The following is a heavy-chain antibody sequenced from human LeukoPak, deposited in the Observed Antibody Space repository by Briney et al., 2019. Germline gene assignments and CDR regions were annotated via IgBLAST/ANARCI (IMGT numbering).Heavy chain of an antibody. CDR1: GFTFSSYS. D-gene: IGHD6-13*01. V-gene: IGHV3-21*01. Sequence: GGSLRLSCAASGFTFSSYSMNWVRQAPGKGLEWVSFISSSSSYIYYADSVKGRFTISRDHAKNSLYLQMNSLRAEDTAVYYCARGQQLATEYYYYYMDVWGKGTTVTVSS. CDR3: ARGQQLATEYYYYYMDV. CDR2: ISSSSSYI. J-gene: IGHJ6*03.